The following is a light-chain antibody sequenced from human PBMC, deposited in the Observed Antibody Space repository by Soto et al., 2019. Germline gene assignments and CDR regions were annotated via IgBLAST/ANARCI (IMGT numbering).Light chain of an antibody. CDR2: KVS. CDR3: MQCTHWPRT. CDR1: QSLVYSDGNTY. J-gene: IGKJ1*01. Sequence: DVVMAQSPLSLPVTLGQPASISCRSSQSLVYSDGNTYLNWFHQRPGQSPRRLIYKVSKRDSGVPDRFSGSGSGTDFTLKISRVEAEDVWVYYCMQCTHWPRTFVQGTKVEIK. V-gene: IGKV2-30*01.